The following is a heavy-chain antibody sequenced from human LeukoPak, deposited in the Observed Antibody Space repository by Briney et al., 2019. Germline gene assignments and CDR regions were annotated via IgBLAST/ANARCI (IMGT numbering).Heavy chain of an antibody. V-gene: IGHV4-38-2*02. J-gene: IGHJ2*01. CDR2: IYYSGSS. CDR1: GYSISSGYY. Sequence: SETLSLTCTVSGYSISSGYYWGWLRQPPGKGLEWIGSIYYSGSSYYNPSLKSRVTMSVDTSENKFSLRLSSVTAADTAVYYCARQPSLYGSGSYFRFDLWGRGTLVTVSS. D-gene: IGHD3-10*01. CDR3: ARQPSLYGSGSYFRFDL.